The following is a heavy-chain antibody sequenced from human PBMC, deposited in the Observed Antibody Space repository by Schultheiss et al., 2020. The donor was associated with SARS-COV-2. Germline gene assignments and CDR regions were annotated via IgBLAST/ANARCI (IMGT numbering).Heavy chain of an antibody. Sequence: GGSLRLSCAASGFTFSSYAMSWVRQAPGKGLEWVSAISGSGGSTYYADSVKGRFTISRDNAKNTLYLQMNSLRAEDTAVYYCARDGWELLVSGWFDPWGQGTLVTVSS. V-gene: IGHV3-23*01. CDR3: ARDGWELLVSGWFDP. J-gene: IGHJ5*02. CDR1: GFTFSSYA. D-gene: IGHD1-26*01. CDR2: ISGSGGST.